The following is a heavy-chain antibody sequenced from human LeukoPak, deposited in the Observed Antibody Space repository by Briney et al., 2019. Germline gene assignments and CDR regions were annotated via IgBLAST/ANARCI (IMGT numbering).Heavy chain of an antibody. CDR3: AREGDIVVVPAATDGWFDP. CDR1: GGSISSGDYY. J-gene: IGHJ5*02. Sequence: SETLSLTCTVSGGSISSGDYYWSWIRQPPGKGLEWIGYIYYSGSTYYNPSLKSRVTISVDTSKNQFSLKLSSVTAADTAVYYCAREGDIVVVPAATDGWFDPWGQGTLVTVSS. V-gene: IGHV4-30-4*01. CDR2: IYYSGST. D-gene: IGHD2-2*01.